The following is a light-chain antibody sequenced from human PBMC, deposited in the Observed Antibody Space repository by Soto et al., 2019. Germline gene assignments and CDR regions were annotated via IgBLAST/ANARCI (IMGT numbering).Light chain of an antibody. CDR2: DAS. J-gene: IGKJ5*01. Sequence: EIVLTQSPATLSLSPGERATLSCRASQSVSSCLVWYQQKPGQAPRLLIYDASNRATGIPARFSGSGSGTDFTLTISSLEPEDFAVYYCQQRDNWPPLTFGQGTRLEIK. CDR3: QQRDNWPPLT. V-gene: IGKV3-11*01. CDR1: QSVSSC.